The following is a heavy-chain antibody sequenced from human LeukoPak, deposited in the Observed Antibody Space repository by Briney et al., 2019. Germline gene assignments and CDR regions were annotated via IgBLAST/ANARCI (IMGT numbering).Heavy chain of an antibody. D-gene: IGHD5-24*01. CDR3: ARDLREMATIGYFDY. CDR1: GYTFTSYG. J-gene: IGHJ4*02. Sequence: GASVKVSCKASGYTFTSYGISWVRQAPGQGLEWMGWISAYNGNTNYAQKLQGRVTMTTDTSTSTAYMELRSLRSEDTAVYYCARDLREMATIGYFDYWGQGTLVTVSS. V-gene: IGHV1-18*01. CDR2: ISAYNGNT.